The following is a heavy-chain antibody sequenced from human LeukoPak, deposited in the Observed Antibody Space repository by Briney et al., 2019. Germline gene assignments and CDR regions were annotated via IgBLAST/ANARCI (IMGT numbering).Heavy chain of an antibody. V-gene: IGHV4-61*01. Sequence: SETLSLTCTVSGGSLTRPTYYQWSWIRQPPGRGLELIGSLYSSGSAKFNPSLTSRVTMSLDTSQNQFSLKLSSVTAEDSAMYHCARFKSGGFYYFDSWGQGILVIVSS. J-gene: IGHJ4*02. CDR1: GGSLTRPTYY. CDR2: LYSSGSA. D-gene: IGHD3-3*01. CDR3: ARFKSGGFYYFDS.